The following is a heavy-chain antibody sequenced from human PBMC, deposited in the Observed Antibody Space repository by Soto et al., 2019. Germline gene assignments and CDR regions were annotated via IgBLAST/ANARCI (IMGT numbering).Heavy chain of an antibody. CDR3: ARLVVTTVQVYYYYYYMDV. CDR1: GYSFTSYW. J-gene: IGHJ6*03. CDR2: IYPGDSDT. V-gene: IGHV5-51*01. D-gene: IGHD4-4*01. Sequence: GESLKISCKGSGYSFTSYWIGWVRQMPGKGLEWMGIIYPGDSDTRYSPSFQGQVTISADKSISTAYLQWSSLKASDTAMYYCARLVVTTVQVYYYYYYMDVWRKGTTVTVSS.